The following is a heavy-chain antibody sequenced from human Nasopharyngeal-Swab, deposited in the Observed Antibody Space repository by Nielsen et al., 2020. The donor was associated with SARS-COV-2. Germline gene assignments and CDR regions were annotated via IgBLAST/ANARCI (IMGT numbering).Heavy chain of an antibody. V-gene: IGHV1-2*06. CDR3: ARGGDFWSGWELDYFYYYVMDV. Sequence: ASVQVSCKASGYTFTGYYLHWVRQAPGQGLEWMGRINPNSGGTNYAQKFQGRVTMTRDTSISTVYMELSRLRFDDTAVYYCARGGDFWSGWELDYFYYYVMDVWGQGATVTVSS. J-gene: IGHJ6*02. CDR2: INPNSGGT. CDR1: GYTFTGYY. D-gene: IGHD3-3*01.